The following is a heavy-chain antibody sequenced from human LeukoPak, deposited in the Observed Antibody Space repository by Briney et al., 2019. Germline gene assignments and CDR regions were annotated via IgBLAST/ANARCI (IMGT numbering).Heavy chain of an antibody. J-gene: IGHJ4*02. CDR3: ARAVAPAAIYDFQFDY. D-gene: IGHD2-2*02. Sequence: SETLSLTCAVYGGSFSGYYWSWIRQPPGKGLEWIGEINHSGSTNYNPSLKSRVTISVDTSKNQFSLKLSSVTAADTAVYYCARAVAPAAIYDFQFDYWGQGTLVTVSS. CDR1: GGSFSGYY. CDR2: INHSGST. V-gene: IGHV4-34*01.